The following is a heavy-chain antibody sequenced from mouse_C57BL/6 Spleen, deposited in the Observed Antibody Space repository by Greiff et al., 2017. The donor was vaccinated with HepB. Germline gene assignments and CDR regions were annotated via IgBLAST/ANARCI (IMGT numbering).Heavy chain of an antibody. D-gene: IGHD1-1*01. Sequence: EVKLVESGGGLVKPGGSLKLSCAASGYTFSSYAMSWVRQTPDKRLEWVATISDGGSYTYYPDNVKGRFTISRDNAKNNLYLQMSHLTSEDTAIYYCARDDGSYWYFDVWGTGTTVTVSS. CDR2: ISDGGSYT. V-gene: IGHV5-4*01. CDR1: GYTFSSYA. J-gene: IGHJ1*03. CDR3: ARDDGSYWYFDV.